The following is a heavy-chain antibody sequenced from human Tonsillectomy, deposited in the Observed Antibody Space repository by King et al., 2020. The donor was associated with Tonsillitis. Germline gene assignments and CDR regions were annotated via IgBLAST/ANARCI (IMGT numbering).Heavy chain of an antibody. CDR2: ISSSGRTI. CDR1: GFTFSDYY. Sequence: VQLVESGGGLVKPGGSLRLSCAASGFTFSDYYMSWIRQAPGKGLEWVSYISSSGRTIYYATSVKGRFTISRDNAKNSLYLQMNTLRAEDTAVYYCARAPYCSGGSCYSGYFDYWGQGTLVTVSS. V-gene: IGHV3-11*01. CDR3: ARAPYCSGGSCYSGYFDY. D-gene: IGHD2-15*01. J-gene: IGHJ4*02.